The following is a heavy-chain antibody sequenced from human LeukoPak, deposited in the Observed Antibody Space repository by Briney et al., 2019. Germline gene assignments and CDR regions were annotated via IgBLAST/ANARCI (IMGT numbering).Heavy chain of an antibody. V-gene: IGHV3-23*01. CDR3: AKEGFDY. J-gene: IGHJ4*02. Sequence: PGGSLRLSCAASGFTFSNYVMSWVRQAPGKGLEWVSSISATGGTTYYADSVKGRCTISRDDSKSTLYLQMNSLRAEDTAVYYCAKEGFDYWGQGTLVTVSS. CDR2: ISATGGTT. CDR1: GFTFSNYV.